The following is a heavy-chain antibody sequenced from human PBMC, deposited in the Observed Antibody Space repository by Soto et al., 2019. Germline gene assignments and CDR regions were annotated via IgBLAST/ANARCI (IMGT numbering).Heavy chain of an antibody. CDR2: IYYSGST. CDR1: GGSISSYY. CDR3: ASGPRGWHHYYYMDV. Sequence: PSQTLSLTCTVSGGSISSYYWSWIRQPPGKGLEWIGYIYYSGSTNYNPSLKSRVTISVDTSKNQFSLKLSSVTAADTAVYYCASGPRGWHHYYYMDVWGKGTTVTVSS. J-gene: IGHJ6*03. D-gene: IGHD6-19*01. V-gene: IGHV4-59*08.